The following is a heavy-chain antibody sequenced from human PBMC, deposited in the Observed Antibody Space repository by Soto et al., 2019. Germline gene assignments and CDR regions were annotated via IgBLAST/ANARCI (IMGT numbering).Heavy chain of an antibody. D-gene: IGHD6-25*01. J-gene: IGHJ5*02. Sequence: SETLSLTCAVSGDSISSSNWWTWVRQPPGKGLEWIGEIYHSGSTTYNPSLKSRVTISVDESKNQFSLNLRSMTAADTAVYYCARGHIAIAAARIWFDPWGQGILVTVSS. V-gene: IGHV4-4*02. CDR2: IYHSGST. CDR1: GDSISSSNW. CDR3: ARGHIAIAAARIWFDP.